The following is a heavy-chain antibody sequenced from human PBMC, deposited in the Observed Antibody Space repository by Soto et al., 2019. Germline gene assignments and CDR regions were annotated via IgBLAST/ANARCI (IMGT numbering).Heavy chain of an antibody. J-gene: IGHJ6*02. Sequence: QVQLVQSGAEVKKPGASVKVSCKVSGYTLTELSMHWVRQAPGKGREWMGGFDPEDGETIYAQKFQGRVTMTEDTSTDTAYMELSSLRSEDTAVYYCARLGRDGYNYDYYYGMDVWGQGTTVTVSS. D-gene: IGHD5-12*01. V-gene: IGHV1-24*01. CDR2: FDPEDGET. CDR3: ARLGRDGYNYDYYYGMDV. CDR1: GYTLTELS.